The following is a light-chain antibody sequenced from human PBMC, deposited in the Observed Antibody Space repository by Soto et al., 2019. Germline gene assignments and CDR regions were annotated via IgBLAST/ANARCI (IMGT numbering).Light chain of an antibody. CDR3: QRYGSSPPFT. CDR1: QRISSRH. J-gene: IGKJ2*01. Sequence: EIVLTQSPGTLSLSPGERATLSCRASQRISSRHLAWYQQKPGQAPRLLISGASTSATGIPDRFSGSGSGTDFTLIISRLEPQDFAVYFCQRYGSSPPFTFGQGTKVEI. V-gene: IGKV3-20*01. CDR2: GAS.